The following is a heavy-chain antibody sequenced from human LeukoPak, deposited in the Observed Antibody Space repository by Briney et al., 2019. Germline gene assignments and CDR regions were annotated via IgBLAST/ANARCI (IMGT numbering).Heavy chain of an antibody. CDR2: IYYSGST. CDR3: WEPPGRFFTHLCTECYSGYDQ. D-gene: IGHD1-26*01. V-gene: IGHV4-39*01. CDR1: GGSISSSSYY. J-gene: IGHJ4*02. Sequence: SETLSLTCTVSGGSISSSSYYWGWIRQPPGKGLEWIGSIYYSGSTYYNPSLKSRVTISVDTSKNQFSLKLSSVTAADTAVYFWWEPPGRFFTHLCTECYSGYDQWGQGALVAVAS.